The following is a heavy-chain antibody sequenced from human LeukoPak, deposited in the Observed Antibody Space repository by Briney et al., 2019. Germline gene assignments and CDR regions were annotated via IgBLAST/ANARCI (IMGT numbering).Heavy chain of an antibody. D-gene: IGHD5-24*01. CDR1: GVSVSSGSYY. V-gene: IGHV3-53*01. CDR3: ARASTDGYNPKAIHFDY. J-gene: IGHJ4*02. Sequence: ETLSLTCTVSGVSVSSGSYYWSWVRQAPGKGLEWVSVIYSGGSTYYADSVKGRFTISRDNSKNTLYLQMNSLRAEDTAVYYCARASTDGYNPKAIHFDYWGQGTLVTVSS. CDR2: IYSGGST.